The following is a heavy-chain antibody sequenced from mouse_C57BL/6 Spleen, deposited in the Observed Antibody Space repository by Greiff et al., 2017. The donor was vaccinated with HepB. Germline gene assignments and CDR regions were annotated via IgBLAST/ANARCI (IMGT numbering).Heavy chain of an antibody. Sequence: VMLVESGPGLVAPSQSLSITCTVSGFSLTSYAISWVRQPPGKGLEWLGVIWTGGGTNYNSALKSRLSISKDNSKSQVFLKMNSLQTDDTARYYCARKTAVVAPHWYFDVWGTGTTVTVSS. D-gene: IGHD1-1*01. CDR2: IWTGGGT. CDR1: GFSLTSYA. V-gene: IGHV2-9-1*01. CDR3: ARKTAVVAPHWYFDV. J-gene: IGHJ1*03.